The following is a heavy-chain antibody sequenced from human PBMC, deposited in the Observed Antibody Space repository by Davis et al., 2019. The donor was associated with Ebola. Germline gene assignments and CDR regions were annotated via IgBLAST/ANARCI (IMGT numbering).Heavy chain of an antibody. J-gene: IGHJ5*02. CDR1: GSSFTSYC. CDR3: ARHVERTPSGSSSP. Sequence: GESLKISCKASGSSFTSYCISWVRQLPGTGLERMGMIDPRDSYTYYSPSFQGHVTISADKSISTAYLQWSSLKASDTAMYYCARHVERTPSGSSSPWGHGTLVTVSS. V-gene: IGHV5-10-1*01. CDR2: IDPRDSYT. D-gene: IGHD6-6*01.